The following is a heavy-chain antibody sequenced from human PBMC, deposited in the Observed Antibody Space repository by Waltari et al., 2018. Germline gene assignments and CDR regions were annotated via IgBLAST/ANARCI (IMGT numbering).Heavy chain of an antibody. CDR1: GGSFSGYY. CDR2: INHNGST. Sequence: QVQLQQWGAGLLKPSETLSLTCAVYGGSFSGYYWSWIRQPPGKGLEWVGKINHNGSTNYDPSLKSRVTISVDTSKNQFSLKRSSVTAADTAVYYCARDVYDILTGILEPGDWFDPWGQGTLVTVSS. CDR3: ARDVYDILTGILEPGDWFDP. J-gene: IGHJ5*02. D-gene: IGHD3-9*01. V-gene: IGHV4-34*02.